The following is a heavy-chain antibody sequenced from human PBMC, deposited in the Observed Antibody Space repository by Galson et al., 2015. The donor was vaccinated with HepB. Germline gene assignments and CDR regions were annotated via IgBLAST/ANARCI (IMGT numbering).Heavy chain of an antibody. CDR1: GFRFNNSA. CDR3: AKNPYYASNGYYSFDF. D-gene: IGHD3-22*01. Sequence: LSLSCAASGFRFNNSAMSWVRQAPGKGLEWVSGMSGSGGSTYYADSVKGRFTISRDNSKNTLWLQMSSLRAEDTAVYYCAKNPYYASNGYYSFDFWGQGTRVTVSS. J-gene: IGHJ4*02. V-gene: IGHV3-23*01. CDR2: MSGSGGST.